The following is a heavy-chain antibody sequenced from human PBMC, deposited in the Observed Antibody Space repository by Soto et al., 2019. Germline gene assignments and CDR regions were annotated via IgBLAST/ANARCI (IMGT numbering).Heavy chain of an antibody. CDR3: ARAAAGTAYYFDY. D-gene: IGHD6-13*01. Sequence: SETLSLTCTVSGGSISSSSYYWGWIRQPPGKGLEWIGSIYYSGSTYYNPSLKSRVTIPVDTSKNQFSLKLSSVTAADTAVYYCARAAAGTAYYFDYWGQGTLVTVSS. V-gene: IGHV4-39*01. J-gene: IGHJ4*02. CDR1: GGSISSSSYY. CDR2: IYYSGST.